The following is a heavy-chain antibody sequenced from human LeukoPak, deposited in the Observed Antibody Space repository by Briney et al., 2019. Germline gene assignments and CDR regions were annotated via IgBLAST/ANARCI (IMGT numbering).Heavy chain of an antibody. D-gene: IGHD6-6*01. V-gene: IGHV3-33*06. J-gene: IGHJ4*02. CDR1: GFTFSSYG. Sequence: GGSLRLSCAASGFTFSSYGMHWVRQAPGKGPEWVAVIWYDGSNKYYADSVKGRFTISRGNSKNTLYLQMNSLRAEDTAVYYCAKDPTPYSSSYHFDYWGQGTLVTVSS. CDR3: AKDPTPYSSSYHFDY. CDR2: IWYDGSNK.